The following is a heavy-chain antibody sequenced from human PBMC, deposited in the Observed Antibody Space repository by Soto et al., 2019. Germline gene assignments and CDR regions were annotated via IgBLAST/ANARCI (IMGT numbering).Heavy chain of an antibody. Sequence: ASVKVSCKASGFSFTGYFIHWLRQAPGQGLEWMGWINAHSGGTEYAQKFQGRVTLTRDTSIATAYPTLTSLTSDDTALYYFAKDLTRQLAYWLDPWGQGTQVTVSS. V-gene: IGHV1-2*02. D-gene: IGHD6-6*01. CDR2: INAHSGGT. CDR1: GFSFTGYF. CDR3: AKDLTRQLAYWLDP. J-gene: IGHJ5*02.